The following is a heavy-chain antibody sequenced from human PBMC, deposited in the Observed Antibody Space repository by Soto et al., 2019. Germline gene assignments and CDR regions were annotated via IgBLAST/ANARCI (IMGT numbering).Heavy chain of an antibody. D-gene: IGHD3-10*01. V-gene: IGHV4-59*01. CDR2: IYYSGRT. CDR3: ARVKMVRGTYFDY. CDR1: GGSMSSYY. J-gene: IGHJ4*02. Sequence: TSETLSLTCAVSGGSMSSYYWSWIRQPPGKGLEWIGYIYYSGRTDYNPSLKSRVTISVDTSKNQFSLKLSSVTAADTAVYYWARVKMVRGTYFDYWGQGTLVTVSS.